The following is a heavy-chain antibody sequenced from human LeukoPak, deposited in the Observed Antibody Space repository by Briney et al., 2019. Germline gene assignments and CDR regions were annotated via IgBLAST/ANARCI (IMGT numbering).Heavy chain of an antibody. Sequence: SETLSLTCTVSGDSISDDYYTWMRQPAGRGLEWIGRIHSGGTTNYNPSLMSRVTLSIDKSKKHISLRLTSVTAADTALYYCARDNGSGYTKGYEHYYYYLDVWGKGTTVTVSS. V-gene: IGHV4-4*07. CDR1: GDSISDDY. CDR2: IHSGGTT. CDR3: ARDNGSGYTKGYEHYYYYLDV. D-gene: IGHD3-3*02. J-gene: IGHJ6*03.